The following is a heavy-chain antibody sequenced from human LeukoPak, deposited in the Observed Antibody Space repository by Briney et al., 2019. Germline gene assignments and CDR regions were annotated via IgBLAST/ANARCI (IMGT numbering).Heavy chain of an antibody. Sequence: SETLSLTCTVSGGSISSNSYYWGWIRQPPGKGLEWIGSIYYSGRTYYNPSLKSRVTMSVDTSKDQFSLKLSSVTAADTAVYYCARLSTVTTSFDYWGQGTLVTVSS. CDR2: IYYSGRT. CDR1: GGSISSNSYY. D-gene: IGHD4-17*01. J-gene: IGHJ4*02. CDR3: ARLSTVTTSFDY. V-gene: IGHV4-39*07.